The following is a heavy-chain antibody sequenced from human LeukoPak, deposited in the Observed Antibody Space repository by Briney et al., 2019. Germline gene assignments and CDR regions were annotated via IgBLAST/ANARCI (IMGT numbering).Heavy chain of an antibody. CDR1: GGSISSGGYS. CDR3: ARGSIYDRSMDV. Sequence: PSQTLSLTCAVSGGSISSGGYSWSWIRQPPGKGLEWIGYIYHSGSTYYNLSLKSRVTISVDRSKNQFSLKLSSVTAADTAVYYRARGSIYDRSMDVWGQGTTVTVSS. V-gene: IGHV4-30-2*01. J-gene: IGHJ6*02. D-gene: IGHD3-9*01. CDR2: IYHSGST.